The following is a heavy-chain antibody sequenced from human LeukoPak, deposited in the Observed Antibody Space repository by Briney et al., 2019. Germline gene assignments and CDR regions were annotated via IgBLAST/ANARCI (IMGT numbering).Heavy chain of an antibody. CDR1: GGSISSYY. D-gene: IGHD4-11*01. Sequence: SETLSLTCTVSGGSISSYYWSWIRQPPGKGLEWIGYIYYSGSTNYNPSLKSRVTISVDTSKNQFSLKLNSVTAADTAVYYCARGSSMTTGTFYYCYYMDVWGKGTTVTVSS. V-gene: IGHV4-59*01. J-gene: IGHJ6*03. CDR2: IYYSGST. CDR3: ARGSSMTTGTFYYCYYMDV.